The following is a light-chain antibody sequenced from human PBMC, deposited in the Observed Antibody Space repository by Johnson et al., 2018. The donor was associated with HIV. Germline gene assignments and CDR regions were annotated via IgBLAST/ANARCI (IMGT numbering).Light chain of an antibody. Sequence: QSALTQPPSASGTPGQRVTISCSGSSSKIGYNTVNWYQHLPGTAPKLLIYSNNQRPSGVPDRFSGSKSGTSASLAITGLRSEAEADYYCAAWDDSLNGPYVFGSGTKVTVL. CDR2: SNN. V-gene: IGLV1-44*01. CDR1: SSKIGYNT. CDR3: AAWDDSLNGPYV. J-gene: IGLJ1*01.